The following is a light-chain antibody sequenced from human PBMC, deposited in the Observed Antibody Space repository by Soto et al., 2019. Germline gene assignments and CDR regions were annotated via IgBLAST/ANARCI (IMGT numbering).Light chain of an antibody. CDR3: QSYDSSLSVV. CDR2: GKS. J-gene: IGLJ2*01. Sequence: QSVLTQPPSVSVAPGQRGPISCTGSSSNIVAGYDVHWYQQLPGTAPKLLIYGKSNRPSGVPDRFSGSKSGTSASLAITGLQAEDEADYYCQSYDSSLSVVFGGGTKLTVL. CDR1: SSNIVAGYD. V-gene: IGLV1-40*01.